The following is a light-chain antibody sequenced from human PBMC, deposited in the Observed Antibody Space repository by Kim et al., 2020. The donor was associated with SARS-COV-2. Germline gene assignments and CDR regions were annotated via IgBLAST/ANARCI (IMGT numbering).Light chain of an antibody. Sequence: SYELTQPPSVSVSPGQTASITCSGDKLGDIYVSWYQQKPGQSPVLVIYQDNKRPSGITERFSGSNSGNTATLTISGTQTLDEADYYCQAWDSSVVFGGGTQLTVL. J-gene: IGLJ2*01. CDR1: KLGDIY. V-gene: IGLV3-1*01. CDR2: QDN. CDR3: QAWDSSVV.